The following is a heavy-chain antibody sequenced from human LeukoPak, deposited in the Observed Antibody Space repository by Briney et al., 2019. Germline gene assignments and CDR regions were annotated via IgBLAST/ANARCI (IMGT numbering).Heavy chain of an antibody. CDR1: GFTRSRNA. D-gene: IGHD6-13*01. Sequence: PGGSLRLSCAVSGFTRSRNAMTWVRQSPGKGLQWISSISVSGDATDYADSVKGRFTIYRDISKNTLYLQMNSLRVDDTAVYYCARDARGAAAADDSFDIWGQGTMVTVSS. J-gene: IGHJ3*02. CDR2: ISVSGDAT. CDR3: ARDARGAAAADDSFDI. V-gene: IGHV3-23*01.